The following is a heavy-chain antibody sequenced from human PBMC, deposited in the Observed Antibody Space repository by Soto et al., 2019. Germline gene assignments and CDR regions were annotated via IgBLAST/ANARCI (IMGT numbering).Heavy chain of an antibody. D-gene: IGHD1-7*01. CDR2: ISSGGINI. CDR3: ARDHPNRNYGTCFDY. Sequence: GGSLRLSCAASGFLFSIYEMNWVRPAPGKGLEWVSYISSGGINIHYADSVKGRFTISRDNAKNSLYLQMDNLRAEDTAVYYWARDHPNRNYGTCFDYWGQGTQVTVSS. CDR1: GFLFSIYE. J-gene: IGHJ4*02. V-gene: IGHV3-48*03.